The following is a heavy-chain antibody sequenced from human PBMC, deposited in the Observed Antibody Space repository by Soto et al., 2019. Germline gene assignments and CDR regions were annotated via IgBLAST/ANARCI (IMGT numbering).Heavy chain of an antibody. CDR1: GFTFSSYG. CDR2: IWYDGSNK. J-gene: IGHJ6*02. Sequence: QVQLVESGGGVVQPGRSLRLSCAASGFTFSSYGMHWVRQAPGKGLEWVAVIWYDGSNKYYADSVKGRFTISRDNSKNTLHLQMNSLRAAESVVYYCARDRVYRGSWSPPGYYGMDVWGQGTTVTVSS. D-gene: IGHD6-13*01. V-gene: IGHV3-33*01. CDR3: ARDRVYRGSWSPPGYYGMDV.